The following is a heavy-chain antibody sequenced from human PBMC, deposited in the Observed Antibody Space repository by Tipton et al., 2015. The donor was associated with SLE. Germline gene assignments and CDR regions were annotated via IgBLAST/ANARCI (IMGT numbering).Heavy chain of an antibody. D-gene: IGHD5-12*01. CDR1: GGSISSNY. Sequence: TLSLTCTVSGGSISSNYWSWIRQPPGKGLEWIGYIYYSGSADYNPSLKSRVTISLDTSKNQFSLKLSSVTAADTAVYYCARESRGYDFLDYWGQGTLVTVSS. V-gene: IGHV4-59*01. CDR3: ARESRGYDFLDY. CDR2: IYYSGSA. J-gene: IGHJ4*02.